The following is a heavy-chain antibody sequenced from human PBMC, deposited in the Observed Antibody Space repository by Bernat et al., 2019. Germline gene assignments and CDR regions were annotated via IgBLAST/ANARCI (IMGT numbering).Heavy chain of an antibody. V-gene: IGHV4-31*03. CDR3: ARSGGLQYYGSGSYLQKTPIPLDY. CDR1: GGSISSGGYY. Sequence: QVQLQESGPGLVKPSQTLSLTCTVSGGSISSGGYYWSWIRQHPGKGLAWIGYTYYSGRTYYNPSLKSRVTISVHTFKNQFSLKLSSVTAADTAVYYCARSGGLQYYGSGSYLQKTPIPLDYWGQGTLVTVSS. J-gene: IGHJ4*02. D-gene: IGHD3-10*01. CDR2: TYYSGRT.